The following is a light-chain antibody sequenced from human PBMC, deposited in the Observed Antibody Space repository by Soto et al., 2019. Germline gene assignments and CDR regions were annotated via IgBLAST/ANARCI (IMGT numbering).Light chain of an antibody. V-gene: IGLV2-14*01. Sequence: QSALTQPASVSGSPGQSITISCTGTDSDIGGHNYVSWYQQHPGKAPKVMIHEVSNRPSGVSNRFSGSKSGNTASLTISGLQAEDEADYYCSSYTTSTTWVFGGGTKLT. CDR3: SSYTTSTTWV. J-gene: IGLJ3*02. CDR2: EVS. CDR1: DSDIGGHNY.